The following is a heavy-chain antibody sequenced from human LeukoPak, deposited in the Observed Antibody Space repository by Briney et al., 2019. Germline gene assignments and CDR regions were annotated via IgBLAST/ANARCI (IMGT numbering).Heavy chain of an antibody. CDR2: IYYSGST. V-gene: IGHV4-59*01. CDR1: GGPISSYY. Sequence: SETLSLTCTVSGGPISSYYWSWIRQPPGKGLEWIGYIYYSGSTNYNPSLKSRVTISVDTSKNQFSLQLSSVTAADTAVYYCARDSSDWNYGRFDPWGQGTLVTVSS. D-gene: IGHD1-7*01. J-gene: IGHJ5*02. CDR3: ARDSSDWNYGRFDP.